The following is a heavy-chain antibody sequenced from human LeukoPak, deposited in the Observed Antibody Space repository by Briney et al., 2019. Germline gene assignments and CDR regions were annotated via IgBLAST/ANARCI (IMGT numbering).Heavy chain of an antibody. V-gene: IGHV3-23*01. D-gene: IGHD3-22*01. J-gene: IGHJ4*02. Sequence: PGGSLRLSCVVSGFTFSSYEMNWVRQAPGKGLEWVSAISGSGGSTYYADSVKGRFTISRDNSKNTLYLQMNSLRAEDTAVYYCAKEVTRGYYYDSSGLDYWGQGTLVTVSS. CDR3: AKEVTRGYYYDSSGLDY. CDR1: GFTFSSYE. CDR2: ISGSGGST.